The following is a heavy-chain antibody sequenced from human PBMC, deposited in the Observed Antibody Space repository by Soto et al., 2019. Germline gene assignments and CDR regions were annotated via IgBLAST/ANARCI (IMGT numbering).Heavy chain of an antibody. J-gene: IGHJ5*02. CDR2: INYSGNT. D-gene: IGHD3-10*01. Sequence: QLQLQESGPGLVQPSETLSLTCTVTGGSISSTTYYWGWIRQTPGKGLEWFGSINYSGNTYYNPSLRSRFTISVDTSKNQFSLKLRSVTAADTAMYYCARSDYGDPWGQGTLVTVSS. CDR1: GGSISSTTYY. CDR3: ARSDYGDP. V-gene: IGHV4-39*01.